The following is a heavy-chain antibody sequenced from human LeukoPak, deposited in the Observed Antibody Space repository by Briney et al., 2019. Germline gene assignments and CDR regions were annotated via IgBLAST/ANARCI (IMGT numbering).Heavy chain of an antibody. CDR1: GGSISSSSYY. CDR2: IYYSGST. D-gene: IGHD3-3*01. CDR3: ARHPYYDFWSGYYTGYYFDY. J-gene: IGHJ4*02. Sequence: KPSETLSLTYTVSGGSISSSSYYWGWIRQPPGKGLEWIGSIYYSGSTYYNPSLKSRVTISVDTSKNQSSLKLSSVTAADTAVYYCARHPYYDFWSGYYTGYYFDYWGQGTLVTVSS. V-gene: IGHV4-39*01.